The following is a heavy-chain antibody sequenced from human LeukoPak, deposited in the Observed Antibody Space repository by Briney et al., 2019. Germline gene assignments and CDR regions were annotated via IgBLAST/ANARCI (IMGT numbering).Heavy chain of an antibody. CDR3: ARDMTTVTTFDY. V-gene: IGHV1-69*05. CDR1: GGTFSSYA. Sequence: ASVKVSCKASGGTFSSYAISWVRQAPGQGLEWMGGIIPIFGTANYAQKFQGRVTITTDESTSTAYMELSSLRSEDTAVYYCARDMTTVTTFDYWGQGTLVTVSS. D-gene: IGHD4-17*01. CDR2: IIPIFGTA. J-gene: IGHJ4*02.